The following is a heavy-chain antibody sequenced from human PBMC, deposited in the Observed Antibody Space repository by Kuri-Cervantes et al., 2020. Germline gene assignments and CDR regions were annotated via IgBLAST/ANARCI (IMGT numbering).Heavy chain of an antibody. V-gene: IGHV3-30-3*01. CDR3: ARGGVRGWYYFDY. CDR2: ISYDGSNK. J-gene: IGHJ4*02. Sequence: LSLTCAASGFTFSSYAMHWVRQAPGKGLEWVAVISYDGSNKYYADSVKGRFTISRDNSKNTLYLQMNSLRAEDTAVYYCARGGVRGWYYFDYWGQGTLVVASS. D-gene: IGHD6-19*01. CDR1: GFTFSSYA.